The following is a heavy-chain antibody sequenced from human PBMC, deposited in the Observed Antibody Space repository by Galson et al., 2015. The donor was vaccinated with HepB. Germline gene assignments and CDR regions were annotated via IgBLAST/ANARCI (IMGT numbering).Heavy chain of an antibody. V-gene: IGHV3-21*01. D-gene: IGHD5-12*01. Sequence: SLRLSCAASGFTFSSYSMNWVRRAPGKGLEWVSSVSSSSSYIYYADSVKGRFTISRDNAKNSLYLQMSSLRAEDTAVYYCARELGYDGFDIWGQGTLVTVSS. CDR3: ARELGYDGFDI. J-gene: IGHJ3*02. CDR2: VSSSSSYI. CDR1: GFTFSSYS.